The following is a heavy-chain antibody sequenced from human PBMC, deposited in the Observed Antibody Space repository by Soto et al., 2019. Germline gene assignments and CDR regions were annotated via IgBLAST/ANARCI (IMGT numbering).Heavy chain of an antibody. CDR2: INHSGST. D-gene: IGHD4-17*01. CDR3: ARGRRTAVTIDY. CDR1: GGSFSGYY. Sequence: SETLSLTCAVYGGSFSGYYWSWIRQPPGKGLEWIGEINHSGSTNYNPSLESRVTISVDTSKNQFSLKLSSVTAADTAVYYCARGRRTAVTIDYWGQGTLVTVSS. V-gene: IGHV4-34*01. J-gene: IGHJ4*02.